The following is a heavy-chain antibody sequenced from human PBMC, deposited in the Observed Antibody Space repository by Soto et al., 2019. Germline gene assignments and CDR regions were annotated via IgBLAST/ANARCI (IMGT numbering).Heavy chain of an antibody. J-gene: IGHJ4*02. CDR2: IKEDGSEK. Sequence: EVQLVESGGGLVQPGGSLRLSCAASGFNFNNYWMSWVRQAPGEGLEWVANIKEDGSEKYYVDSVKGRFTISRDNAKNSMYLEMNSLTAEDTAVYYCARDGGTYCSGGNCLVDYWGQGTLVTVSS. CDR1: GFNFNNYW. D-gene: IGHD2-15*01. CDR3: ARDGGTYCSGGNCLVDY. V-gene: IGHV3-7*01.